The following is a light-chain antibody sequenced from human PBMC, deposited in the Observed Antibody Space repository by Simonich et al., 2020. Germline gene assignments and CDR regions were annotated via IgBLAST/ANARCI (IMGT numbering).Light chain of an antibody. CDR1: QGISNY. Sequence: DIQMTQSPSAMSASVGDRVTITCRASQGISNYLAWFQQKPGKAPKLLIYDASNLETGVPSRFSGSGSGTDFTFTISSLQPEDIATYYCQQYDNLPYTFGQGTKLEIK. CDR2: DAS. CDR3: QQYDNLPYT. J-gene: IGKJ2*01. V-gene: IGKV1-33*01.